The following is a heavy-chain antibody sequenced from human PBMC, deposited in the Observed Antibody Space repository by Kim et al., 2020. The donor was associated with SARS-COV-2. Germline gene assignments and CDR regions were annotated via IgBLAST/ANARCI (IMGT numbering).Heavy chain of an antibody. CDR3: ALHCSSTSCYKAVYYYYYMDV. V-gene: IGHV3-48*03. Sequence: GGSLRLSCAASGFTFGSYEMNWVRQAPGKGLEWVSYISGGGSTIYYADSVKGRFTISRDNAKNSLYLQMNSLRAEDTAIYYCALHCSSTSCYKAVYYYYYMDVWGQGTAVTVSS. J-gene: IGHJ6*02. D-gene: IGHD2-2*02. CDR1: GFTFGSYE. CDR2: ISGGGSTI.